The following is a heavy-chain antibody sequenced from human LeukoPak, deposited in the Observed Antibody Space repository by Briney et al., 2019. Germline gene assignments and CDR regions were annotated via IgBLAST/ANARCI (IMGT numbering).Heavy chain of an antibody. V-gene: IGHV3-30*02. CDR2: IRYDGSNK. CDR1: GFTFSSYG. CDR3: AKASSLSTTMIVVVPDAFDI. D-gene: IGHD3-22*01. Sequence: GGSLRLSCAASGFTFSSYGMHWVRQAPGKGLEWVAFIRYDGSNKYYADSVKGRFTISRDNSKNTLYLQMNSLRAEDTAVYYCAKASSLSTTMIVVVPDAFDIWGQGTMVTVSS. J-gene: IGHJ3*02.